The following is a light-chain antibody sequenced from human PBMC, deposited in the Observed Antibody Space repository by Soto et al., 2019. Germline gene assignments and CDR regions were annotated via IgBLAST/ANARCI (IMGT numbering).Light chain of an antibody. Sequence: QSVLTQPASVSGSPGQSITISCTGTSSDVGGYNYVSWYQQHPGKAPKLMIYDVSNRPSGVSNRFSGSKSGNTASLTISGLQAEDEADYYCSSYTSSSTLYVFGTG. V-gene: IGLV2-14*01. CDR3: SSYTSSSTLYV. CDR1: SSDVGGYNY. CDR2: DVS. J-gene: IGLJ1*01.